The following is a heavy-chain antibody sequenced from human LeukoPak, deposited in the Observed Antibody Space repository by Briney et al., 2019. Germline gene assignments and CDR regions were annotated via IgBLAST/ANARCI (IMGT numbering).Heavy chain of an antibody. V-gene: IGHV3-64D*09. CDR1: GFIFSSFG. CDR2: ISSNGGRT. J-gene: IGHJ4*02. Sequence: GGSLRLSCSASGFIFSSFGWHWVRQAPGKGLEYVSAISSNGGRTYYADSVKGRFTISRDNSKNTLYLQMSSLRAEDTAVYYCVKDRVHDCSSYYGYGYWGQGTLVTVSS. CDR3: VKDRVHDCSSYYGYGY. D-gene: IGHD3-22*01.